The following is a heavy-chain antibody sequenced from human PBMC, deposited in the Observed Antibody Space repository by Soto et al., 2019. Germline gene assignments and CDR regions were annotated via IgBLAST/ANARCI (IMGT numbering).Heavy chain of an antibody. CDR3: ARDGRAFSIFGETMDV. V-gene: IGHV1-18*01. CDR2: ISAYSSDT. D-gene: IGHD3-3*01. CDR1: GFTFTNYA. Sequence: ASVKVSCKTSGFTFTNYAINWVRQAPGQGLQWMGWISAYSSDTKYAQRFQDRLTVTTDPSTTTAYMELRSLRSDDTAVYYCARDGRAFSIFGETMDVWGQGTTVTVSS. J-gene: IGHJ6*02.